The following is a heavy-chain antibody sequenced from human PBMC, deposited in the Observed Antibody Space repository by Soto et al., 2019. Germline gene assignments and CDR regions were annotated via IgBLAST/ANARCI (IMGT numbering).Heavy chain of an antibody. CDR3: ARDNGDSGASLVGH. CDR1: GYTYTNFG. J-gene: IGHJ4*02. D-gene: IGHD3-22*01. CDR2: ISAYNGNT. V-gene: IGHV1-18*04. Sequence: QVHLAQSGPEVKKPGASVKVSCKSSGYTYTNFGLSWVRQAPGQGLEWMGWISAYNGNTHYAQKSHGRVNLTIDTPTSTRYMEVRSLRSDAAATYYCARDNGDSGASLVGHWGQGTLVTVCS.